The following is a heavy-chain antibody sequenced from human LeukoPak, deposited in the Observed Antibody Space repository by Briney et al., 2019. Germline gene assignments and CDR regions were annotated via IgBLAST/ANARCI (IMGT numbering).Heavy chain of an antibody. D-gene: IGHD6-19*01. CDR3: ARVPRRVAQWLGPNDY. V-gene: IGHV7-4-1*02. Sequence: ASVKVSCKASGYAFTSYAMNWVRQAPGQGLEWMGWINTNTGNPTYAQGFTGRFVFSLDTSVSTAYLQISSLKAEDTAVYYCARVPRRVAQWLGPNDYWGQGTLVTVSS. CDR1: GYAFTSYA. J-gene: IGHJ4*02. CDR2: INTNTGNP.